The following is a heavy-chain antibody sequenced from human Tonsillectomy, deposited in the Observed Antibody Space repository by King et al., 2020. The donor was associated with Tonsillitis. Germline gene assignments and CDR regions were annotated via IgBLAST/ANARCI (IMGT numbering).Heavy chain of an antibody. CDR2: ISYDGSNK. J-gene: IGHJ6*02. V-gene: IGHV3-30*18. CDR3: AKVLTAAKGSYYYGMDV. D-gene: IGHD2-2*01. CDR1: GFTFSSYG. Sequence: VQLVESGGGVVQPGRSLRLSCAASGFTFSSYGMHWVRQAPGKGLEWVAVISYDGSNKYYADSVKGRFTISRDNSKNTLNLQMNSLRAEDTAVYYCAKVLTAAKGSYYYGMDVWGQGNTVTVSS.